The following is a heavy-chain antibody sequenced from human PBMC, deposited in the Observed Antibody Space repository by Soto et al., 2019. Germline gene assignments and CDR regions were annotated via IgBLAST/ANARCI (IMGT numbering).Heavy chain of an antibody. CDR3: AKSRGDSWTTYYFDY. CDR2: ISGRGGST. Sequence: EVQLLESGGGLVQPGGALKHSCAAPGFTFSSNSMSWVRQAPGKGLEWVSGISGRGGSTYYANSVKGRFTISRDNSENMLYLQIYSLRAEDTAVYFCAKSRGDSWTTYYFDYWGQGTLITVSS. J-gene: IGHJ4*02. CDR1: GFTFSSNS. D-gene: IGHD4-4*01. V-gene: IGHV3-23*01.